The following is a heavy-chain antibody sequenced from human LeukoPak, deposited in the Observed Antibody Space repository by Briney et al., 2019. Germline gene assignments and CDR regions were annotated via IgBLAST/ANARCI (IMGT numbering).Heavy chain of an antibody. D-gene: IGHD3-10*01. CDR1: GGSISSYY. CDR2: IYYSGST. Sequence: SETLSLTCTVSGGSISSYYWSWIRQPPGKGLEWIGYIYYSGSTNYNPSLKSRVTISVDTSKNQFSLKLSSVTAADTAVYYCARGVSLLWFGDVRWFDPWGQGILVTVSS. CDR3: ARGVSLLWFGDVRWFDP. J-gene: IGHJ5*02. V-gene: IGHV4-59*01.